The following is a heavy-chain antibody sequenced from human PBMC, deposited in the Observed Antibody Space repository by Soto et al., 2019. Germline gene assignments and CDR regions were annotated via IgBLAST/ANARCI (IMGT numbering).Heavy chain of an antibody. J-gene: IGHJ3*02. CDR1: GYIFNDFY. CDR3: ARETDYYDSRGYVFRDALNI. D-gene: IGHD3-22*01. CDR2: IDPDSGGS. V-gene: IGHV1-2*02. Sequence: QVQLVQSGAEMKKPGASVKVSCQASGYIFNDFYIHWVRQAPGQGLEWVGRIDPDSGGSGYAQNFQGRVTMTRDTRSRTTYMELSGLTSDDTAVYYCARETDYYDSRGYVFRDALNIWGQGTMVTVSS.